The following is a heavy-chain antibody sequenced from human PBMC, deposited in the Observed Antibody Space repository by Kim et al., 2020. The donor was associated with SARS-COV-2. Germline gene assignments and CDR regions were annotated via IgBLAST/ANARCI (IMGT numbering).Heavy chain of an antibody. Sequence: SETLSLTCAVYGGSFSGYYWSWIRQPPGKGLEWIGEINHSGSTNYNPSLKSRVTISVDTSKNQFSLKLSSVTAADTAVYYCARLLRVFGVPIEGYWFDPWGQGTLVTVSS. J-gene: IGHJ5*02. V-gene: IGHV4-34*01. CDR1: GGSFSGYY. D-gene: IGHD3-3*01. CDR3: ARLLRVFGVPIEGYWFDP. CDR2: INHSGST.